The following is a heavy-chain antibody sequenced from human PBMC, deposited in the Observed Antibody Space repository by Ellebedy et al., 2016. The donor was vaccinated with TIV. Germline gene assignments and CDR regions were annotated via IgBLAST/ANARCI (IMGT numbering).Heavy chain of an antibody. V-gene: IGHV3-33*01. Sequence: GESLKISCAASGFTFSSYGMHWVRQAPGKGLEWVAVIWYDGSNKYYADSVKGRFTISRDNSKNTLYLQMNSLRAEDTAVYYCARELPRAAAGTAFDYWGQGTLVTVSS. J-gene: IGHJ4*02. CDR2: IWYDGSNK. D-gene: IGHD6-13*01. CDR1: GFTFSSYG. CDR3: ARELPRAAAGTAFDY.